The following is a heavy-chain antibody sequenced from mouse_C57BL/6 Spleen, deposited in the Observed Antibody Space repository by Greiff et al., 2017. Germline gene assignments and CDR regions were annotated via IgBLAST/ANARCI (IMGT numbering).Heavy chain of an antibody. J-gene: IGHJ4*01. CDR2: TFYSGIT. D-gene: IGHD1-1*01. Sequence: EVKLLESGPSLVRPSQTLSLTCTVTGFSINSDCYWIWIRQFPGNKLEYIGYTFYSGITYYNPSLESRTYITRDTSKNQFSLKLSSVTTEDTATYYCAREGVYYYGSSPYYAMDYWGQGTSVTVSS. CDR1: GFSINSDCY. CDR3: AREGVYYYGSSPYYAMDY. V-gene: IGHV3-3*01.